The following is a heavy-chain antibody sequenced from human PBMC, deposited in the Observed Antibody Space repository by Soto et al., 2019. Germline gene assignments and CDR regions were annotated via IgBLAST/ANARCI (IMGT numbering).Heavy chain of an antibody. Sequence: QPPGKALQWIGFIYQSGVTSYNPSLASRVSISLDRSNNQCSLKLKSVTAADTAVYFCDGMTYTSALSSASRGQGTPV. CDR2: IYQSGVT. V-gene: IGHV4-30-2*01. CDR3: DGMTYTSALSSAS. D-gene: IGHD6-19*01. J-gene: IGHJ1*01.